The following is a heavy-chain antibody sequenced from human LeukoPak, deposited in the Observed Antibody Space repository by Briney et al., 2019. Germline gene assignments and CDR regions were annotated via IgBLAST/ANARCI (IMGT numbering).Heavy chain of an antibody. D-gene: IGHD2-2*01. CDR1: GFTFSSYA. Sequence: GGSLRLSCAASGFTFSSYAMSWVRQAPGKGLEWVSAISGSGGSTNYADSVKGRFTISRDNSKNTLYLQMNSLRAEDTAVYYCAKGGNYCTSTSCPPVDYWGQGTLVTVSS. J-gene: IGHJ4*02. CDR3: AKGGNYCTSTSCPPVDY. V-gene: IGHV3-23*01. CDR2: ISGSGGST.